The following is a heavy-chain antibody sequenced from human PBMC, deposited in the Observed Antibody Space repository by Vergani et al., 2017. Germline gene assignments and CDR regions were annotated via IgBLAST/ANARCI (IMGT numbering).Heavy chain of an antibody. CDR3: ARVDRDQIRDWFDY. CDR1: GFTFSSYA. J-gene: IGHJ4*02. Sequence: QVQLVESGGGVVQPGRSLRLSCAASGFTFSSYAMHWVRQAPGKGLEWVAVISYDGSNKYYADSVKGRFTISRDNSKNTLYLQMNSLRAEDTAVYYCARVDRDQIRDWFDYWGQGTLVTVSS. V-gene: IGHV3-30-3*01. D-gene: IGHD3/OR15-3a*01. CDR2: ISYDGSNK.